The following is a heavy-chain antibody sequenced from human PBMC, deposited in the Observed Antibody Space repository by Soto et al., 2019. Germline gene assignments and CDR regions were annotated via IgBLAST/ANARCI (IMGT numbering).Heavy chain of an antibody. CDR2: IFYTGST. CDR1: SGSISSGDYY. D-gene: IGHD3-10*01. Sequence: SETLSLTCTDSSGSISSGDYYWSWLRQPPGKGLEWIGYIFYTGSTYYNPSLKSRVTISVDTSKNQFSLKLSSVTAADTAVYYCARGRFREIHDYWGQGTLVTVSS. CDR3: ARGRFREIHDY. V-gene: IGHV4-30-4*01. J-gene: IGHJ4*02.